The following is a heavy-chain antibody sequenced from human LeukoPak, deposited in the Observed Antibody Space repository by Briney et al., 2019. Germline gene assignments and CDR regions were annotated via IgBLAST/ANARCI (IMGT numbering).Heavy chain of an antibody. D-gene: IGHD2-2*01. CDR1: GFTVSSNY. V-gene: IGHV3-53*01. CDR3: AKDRDCSSTSCYEFDY. J-gene: IGHJ4*02. Sequence: PGGSLRLSCAASGFTVSSNYMSWVRQAPGKGLECVSVIYSGGNTYYADSVKGRFTISRDNSKNTLYLQMNSLRAEDTAVYYCAKDRDCSSTSCYEFDYWGQGTLVTVSS. CDR2: IYSGGNT.